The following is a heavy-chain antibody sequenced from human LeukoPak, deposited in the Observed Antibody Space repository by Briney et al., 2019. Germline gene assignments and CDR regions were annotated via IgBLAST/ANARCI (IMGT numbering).Heavy chain of an antibody. CDR2: INWNGGST. CDR1: GFIFDDYG. Sequence: GGSLRLSCAVSGFIFDDYGMSWVRQAPGKGLEWVSGINWNGGSTVYADSVKGRFTISRDNAKNSLYLQMNSLRAEDTALYYCARGNSGYVSGLGDYWGQGTLVTVSS. D-gene: IGHD5-12*01. CDR3: ARGNSGYVSGLGDY. J-gene: IGHJ4*02. V-gene: IGHV3-20*04.